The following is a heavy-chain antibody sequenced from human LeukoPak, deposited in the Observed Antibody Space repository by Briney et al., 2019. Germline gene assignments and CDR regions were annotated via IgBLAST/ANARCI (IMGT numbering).Heavy chain of an antibody. J-gene: IGHJ3*02. CDR2: MNPNSGNT. CDR1: GYTFTSYD. CDR3: ARFPNYYDSSGYLDAFDI. Sequence: GASVKVSCKASGYTFTSYDINWVRQATGQGLEWIGWMNPNSGNTGYAQKFQGRVTMTRNTSISTAYMKLSSLRSEDTAVYYCARFPNYYDSSGYLDAFDIWGQGTKVTVSS. D-gene: IGHD3-22*01. V-gene: IGHV1-8*01.